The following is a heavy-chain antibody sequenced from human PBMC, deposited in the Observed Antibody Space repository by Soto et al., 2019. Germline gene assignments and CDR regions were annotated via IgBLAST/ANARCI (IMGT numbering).Heavy chain of an antibody. CDR2: IWYDGSNK. Sequence: PGGSLRLSCAASGFTFSSYGMHWVRQAPGKGLEWVAVIWYDGSNKYYADSVKGRFTISRDNSKNTLYLQMNSLRAEDTAVYYCAREYSSSSGPFDYWGQGTLVTVSS. CDR3: AREYSSSSGPFDY. D-gene: IGHD6-6*01. J-gene: IGHJ4*02. V-gene: IGHV3-33*01. CDR1: GFTFSSYG.